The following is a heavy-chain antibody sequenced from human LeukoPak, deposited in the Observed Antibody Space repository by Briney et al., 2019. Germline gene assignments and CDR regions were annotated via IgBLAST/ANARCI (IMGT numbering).Heavy chain of an antibody. CDR3: ARRPDSRVLSGPADR. CDR1: GFTFSSNC. V-gene: IGHV3-30*03. CDR2: ISYDGSYE. Sequence: GRSLRLSCVGSGFTFSSNCMHRVGQAPGKGLEWVAIISYDGSYENYGDSVKGRFTISRDNSKNTLYLQMNSTITEDTADYCAARRPDSRVLSGPADRWGQGTLVTVSS. J-gene: IGHJ5*02. D-gene: IGHD1-14*01.